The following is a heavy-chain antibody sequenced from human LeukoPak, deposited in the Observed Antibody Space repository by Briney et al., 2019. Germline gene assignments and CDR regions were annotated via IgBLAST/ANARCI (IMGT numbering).Heavy chain of an antibody. CDR1: GGTFSSYA. CDR2: IIPILGIA. D-gene: IGHD3-22*01. Sequence: SVKVSCKASGGTFSSYAISWVRQAPGQGLEWMGRIIPILGIANYAQKFRGRVTITADKSTSTAYMELSSLTSEYTAVYYCAREGDSRGYFSGKGFQPWGQGTLVTLS. CDR3: AREGDSRGYFSGKGFQP. V-gene: IGHV1-69*04. J-gene: IGHJ1*01.